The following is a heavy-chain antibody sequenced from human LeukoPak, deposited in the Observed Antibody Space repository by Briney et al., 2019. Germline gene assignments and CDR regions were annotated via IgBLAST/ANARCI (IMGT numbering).Heavy chain of an antibody. CDR1: GFTFSTSE. Sequence: GESLRLSCAASGFTFSTSELNWVRQAPGKGLEWLSYISSTARTKYYADSVRGRFTISRYNAKNALYLQLSTLRAEDTAVYYCARRIGSSTAFDYWGQGTLVTVSS. CDR3: ARRIGSSTAFDY. J-gene: IGHJ4*02. V-gene: IGHV3-48*03. D-gene: IGHD1-26*01. CDR2: ISSTARTK.